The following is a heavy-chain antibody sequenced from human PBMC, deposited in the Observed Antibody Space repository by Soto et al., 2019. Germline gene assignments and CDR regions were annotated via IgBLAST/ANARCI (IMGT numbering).Heavy chain of an antibody. Sequence: GGSLRLSCAASGFTFSSYGIHWVRQAPGKGLEWVAVVSPDGSNKYYADSVKGRFTISRDNSKNTLYLQMNSLRAEDTAVYYCAKDAGLRVSAALDYWGQGTLVTVSS. D-gene: IGHD6-13*01. V-gene: IGHV3-30*18. CDR3: AKDAGLRVSAALDY. J-gene: IGHJ4*02. CDR2: VSPDGSNK. CDR1: GFTFSSYG.